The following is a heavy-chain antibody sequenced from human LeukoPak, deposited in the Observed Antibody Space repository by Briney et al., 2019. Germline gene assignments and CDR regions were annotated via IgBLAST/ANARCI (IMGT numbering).Heavy chain of an antibody. Sequence: GGSLRLSCAASGFTFDDYAMHWVRQAPGKGLEWVSGISWISGSIGYADSVKGRFTISRDNAKNSPYLQMNSLRADDTALYYCAKDRVGNSRGWYDYWGQGTLVTVSS. CDR3: AKDRVGNSRGWYDY. CDR1: GFTFDDYA. CDR2: ISWISGSI. V-gene: IGHV3-9*01. D-gene: IGHD6-19*01. J-gene: IGHJ4*02.